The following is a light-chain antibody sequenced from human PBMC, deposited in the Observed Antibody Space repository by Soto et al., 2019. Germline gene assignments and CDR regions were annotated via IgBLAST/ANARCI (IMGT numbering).Light chain of an antibody. Sequence: EIVLTQSPGTLSLSPGERATLSCRASQSVSSSYLAWYQQKPGQAPRLLIYGASNRATGIPDRFSGSWSGIDVTLSISRVEPEDFAVYYCQQYGTSPRTFGLGTKVEIK. CDR3: QQYGTSPRT. J-gene: IGKJ1*01. CDR2: GAS. CDR1: QSVSSSY. V-gene: IGKV3-20*01.